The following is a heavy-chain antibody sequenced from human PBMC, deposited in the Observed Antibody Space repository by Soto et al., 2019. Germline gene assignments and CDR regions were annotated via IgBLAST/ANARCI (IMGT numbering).Heavy chain of an antibody. CDR3: TTYDFWSASSNYYYMHV. J-gene: IGHJ6*03. CDR2: IKSRVDGGTA. V-gene: IGHV3-15*01. D-gene: IGHD3-3*01. CDR1: GFTFNNAW. Sequence: EVQLVESGGGLVKPGGSLRLSCAVSGFTFNNAWMNWARQAPGKGLEWVGRIKSRVDGGTADYAAPVKGRFTISRDDSRSTLYLQMDSLQTEDTAVYYCTTYDFWSASSNYYYMHVWGKGTTVTVSS.